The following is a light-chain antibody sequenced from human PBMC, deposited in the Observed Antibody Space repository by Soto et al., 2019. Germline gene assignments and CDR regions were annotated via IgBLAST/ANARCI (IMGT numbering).Light chain of an antibody. Sequence: NFMLTQPHSVSASPGKTVTISCTRSSGSIASNYVQWYQQRPDSSPTTVIYEDNQRPSGVPDRFSGSIDSSSNSASLIISGLKTEDEADYYCQSYDSGIRVFGGGTKLTVL. CDR1: SGSIASNY. CDR2: EDN. CDR3: QSYDSGIRV. J-gene: IGLJ3*02. V-gene: IGLV6-57*01.